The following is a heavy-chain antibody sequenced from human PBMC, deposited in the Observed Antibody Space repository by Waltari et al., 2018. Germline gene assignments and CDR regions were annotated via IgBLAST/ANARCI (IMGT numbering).Heavy chain of an antibody. CDR1: GFTFRSYG. CDR3: AKDSLWGTLDY. Sequence: QVQLVESGGGVVQSGGCLRLSCAASGFTFRSYGMHWVRQAPGKGLEWVAFIRNDESNKYYGDSVQGRFTISRDTSKNTLYLQMDSLRAEDTAVYYCAKDSLWGTLDYWGQGTLVTVSS. J-gene: IGHJ4*02. V-gene: IGHV3-30*02. CDR2: IRNDESNK. D-gene: IGHD3-16*01.